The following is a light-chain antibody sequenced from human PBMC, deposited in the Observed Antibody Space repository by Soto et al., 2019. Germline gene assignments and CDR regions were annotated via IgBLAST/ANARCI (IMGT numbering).Light chain of an antibody. V-gene: IGKV3-20*01. Sequence: EIVLTQSPGTLSVSPGERATLSCRASQSLNSNSLAWYQQKPGQAPRLLIYNAYNRASGIPDRFSGSGSGTDFTLTISRLEPEDFVVYHCQQYDGSXRTFGKGTKV. J-gene: IGKJ1*01. CDR3: QQYDGSXRT. CDR1: QSLNSNS. CDR2: NAY.